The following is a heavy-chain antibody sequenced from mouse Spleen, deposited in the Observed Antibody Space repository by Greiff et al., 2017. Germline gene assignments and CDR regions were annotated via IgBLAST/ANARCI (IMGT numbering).Heavy chain of an antibody. CDR3: ARHRTPLRFDV. CDR1: GFTFSSYA. Sequence: EVKVEESGGGLVKLGGSLKLSCAASGFTFSSYAMSWVRQTPEKRLEWVATISSGGGNTYYPDSVKGRFTISRDNAKNTLYLQMSSLKSEDTAMYYCARHRTPLRFDVWGAGTTVTVSS. CDR2: ISSGGGNT. J-gene: IGHJ1*01. D-gene: IGHD1-1*01. V-gene: IGHV5-9*04.